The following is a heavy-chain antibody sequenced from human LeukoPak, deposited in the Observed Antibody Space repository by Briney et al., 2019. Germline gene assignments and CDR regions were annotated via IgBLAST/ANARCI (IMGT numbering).Heavy chain of an antibody. CDR3: ARGYDYGDYVGDFDY. CDR1: GYTFTSYP. CDR2: ITTYNGNT. V-gene: IGHV1-18*01. Sequence: ASVKVSCKAPGYTFTSYPISWVRQAPGQGLEWMVWITTYNGNTNSAQKLQGRVTMTTDTSTSTAYMDLRGLRSDDTAVYYCARGYDYGDYVGDFDYWGQGTLVTVSS. J-gene: IGHJ4*02. D-gene: IGHD4-17*01.